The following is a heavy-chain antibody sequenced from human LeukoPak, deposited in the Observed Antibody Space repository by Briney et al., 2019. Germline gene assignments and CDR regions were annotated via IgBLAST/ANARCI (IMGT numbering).Heavy chain of an antibody. J-gene: IGHJ4*02. Sequence: PGGSLRLSCAASGFTFSNYAMTWVRQAPGKGLEWVSALSGVGDSTFYADSVKGRFTISRDNSKNTLYLQMNSLRAEDTAVYYCAKDLLSTSYAICFDYWGQGTLVTVSS. V-gene: IGHV3-23*01. CDR2: LSGVGDST. CDR3: AKDLLSTSYAICFDY. CDR1: GFTFSNYA. D-gene: IGHD2-2*01.